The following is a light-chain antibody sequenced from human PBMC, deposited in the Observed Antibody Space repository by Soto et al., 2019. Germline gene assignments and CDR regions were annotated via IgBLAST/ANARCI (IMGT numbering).Light chain of an antibody. V-gene: IGLV2-14*01. CDR2: EVT. CDR3: SSYTSRSTQV. CDR1: SSDVGGYNY. J-gene: IGLJ1*01. Sequence: QSALTQPASVSGSPGQSITISCTGSSSDVGGYNYVSWYQQHPGKAPKHMIYEVTNRPSGVSNRFSGSKSGNTASLTISGLQAEDDADYYCSSYTSRSTQVFGTGTKLTVL.